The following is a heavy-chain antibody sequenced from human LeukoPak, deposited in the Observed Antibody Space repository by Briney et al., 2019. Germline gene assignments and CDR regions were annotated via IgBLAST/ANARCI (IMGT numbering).Heavy chain of an antibody. CDR3: ARDSQLGGHFDY. CDR1: GFTFSSYA. Sequence: GGSLRLYCAASGFTFSSYAMHWVRQAPGKGLEWVAVIWYDGSNKYYADSVKGRFTISRDNSKNTVSLQMNSLRVGDTAVYYCARDSQLGGHFDYWGQGTLVTVSS. V-gene: IGHV3-33*01. CDR2: IWYDGSNK. D-gene: IGHD1-1*01. J-gene: IGHJ4*02.